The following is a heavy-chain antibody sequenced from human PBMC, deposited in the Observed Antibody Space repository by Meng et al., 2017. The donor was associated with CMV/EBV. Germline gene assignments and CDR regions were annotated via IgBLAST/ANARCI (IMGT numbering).Heavy chain of an antibody. CDR1: GGSVSSGSYY. V-gene: IGHV4-61*01. CDR3: ARDHGNSWFDP. Sequence: SETLSLTCTVSGGSVSSGSYYWSWIRQPPGKGLEWIGYIYYSGSTNYNPSLKSRVTISVDTSKNQFSLKLSSVTAADTAVYYCARDHGNSWFDPWGQGTLVTVSS. J-gene: IGHJ5*02. CDR2: IYYSGST. D-gene: IGHD1-26*01.